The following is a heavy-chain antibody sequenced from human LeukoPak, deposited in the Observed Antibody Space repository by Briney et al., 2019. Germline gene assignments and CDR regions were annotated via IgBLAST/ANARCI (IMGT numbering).Heavy chain of an antibody. CDR1: GFTFSSYA. D-gene: IGHD5-18*01. J-gene: IGHJ4*02. V-gene: IGHV3-23*01. Sequence: GGSLRLSCAASGFTFSSYAMSWVRQAPGKGLEWVSAISGSGGSTYHADSVKGRFTISRDNSKNTLYLQMNSLRAEDTAVYYCATPPDTAMVTVRDYWGQGTLVTVSS. CDR3: ATPPDTAMVTVRDY. CDR2: ISGSGGST.